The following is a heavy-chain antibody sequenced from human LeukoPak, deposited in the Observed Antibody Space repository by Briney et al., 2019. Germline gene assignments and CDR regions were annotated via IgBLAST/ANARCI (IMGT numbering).Heavy chain of an antibody. CDR3: ARVRRRLKHYYDSSGIGYFDY. D-gene: IGHD3-22*01. CDR1: GYTFTSYG. CDR2: ISAYNGNT. Sequence: ASVRVSCKASGYTFTSYGISWVRQAPGQGLEWMGWISAYNGNTNYAQKLQGRVTMTTDTSTSTAYMELRSLRSDDTAVYYCARVRRRLKHYYDSSGIGYFDYWGQGTLVTVSS. J-gene: IGHJ4*02. V-gene: IGHV1-18*01.